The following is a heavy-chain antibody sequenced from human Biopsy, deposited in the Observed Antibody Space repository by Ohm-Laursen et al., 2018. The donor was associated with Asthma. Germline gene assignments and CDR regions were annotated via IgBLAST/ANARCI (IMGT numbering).Heavy chain of an antibody. D-gene: IGHD3-22*01. CDR1: GFTVSRDH. CDR2: IYSGGTS. CDR3: ARGDSSNWSHYYFDY. V-gene: IGHV3-53*01. J-gene: IGHJ4*02. Sequence: SLRLSCTASGFTVSRDHMFWVRQAPGKGLEWVSVIYSGGTSHTADSVRGRFTISRDFSMNTLHLQMHSLRAEDTAVYYCARGDSSNWSHYYFDYWGQGTLVTVSS.